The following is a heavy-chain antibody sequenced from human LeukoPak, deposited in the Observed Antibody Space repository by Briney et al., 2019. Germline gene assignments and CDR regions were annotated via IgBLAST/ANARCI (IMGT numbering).Heavy chain of an antibody. Sequence: ASVKVSCKASGYTFTSYYMHWVRQAPGQGLEWMGIINPSDGSTRYAQKFQGRVTMTRDMSASTVYMELSSLRSEDTVVYYCANSFYDLLVYFDYWGQGTLVTVSS. CDR2: INPSDGST. CDR3: ANSFYDLLVYFDY. J-gene: IGHJ4*02. V-gene: IGHV1-46*01. CDR1: GYTFTSYY. D-gene: IGHD5/OR15-5a*01.